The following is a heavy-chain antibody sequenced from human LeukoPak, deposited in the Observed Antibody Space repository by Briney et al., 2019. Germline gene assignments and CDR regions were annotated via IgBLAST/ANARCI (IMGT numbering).Heavy chain of an antibody. Sequence: SETLSLTCTVSGGSISSSSYYWGWIRQPPGKGLEWIGSIYYSGSTYYNPSLKSRVTISVDTSKNQFSLKLSSVTAADTAVYYCARDLARGYGSGSYSEKYFDYWGQGTLVTVSS. CDR2: IYYSGST. J-gene: IGHJ4*02. D-gene: IGHD3-10*01. CDR3: ARDLARGYGSGSYSEKYFDY. CDR1: GGSISSSSYY. V-gene: IGHV4-39*07.